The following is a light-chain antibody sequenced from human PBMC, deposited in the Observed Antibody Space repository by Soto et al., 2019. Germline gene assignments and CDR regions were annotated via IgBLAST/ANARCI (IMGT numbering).Light chain of an antibody. CDR1: QSVTSSS. CDR2: GAS. J-gene: IGKJ1*01. Sequence: ETVLTQSPGTLSLSPGERATLSCRASQSVTSSSLAWYQQRPGQAPRLLVSGASSSATGIPDRSSGGGSGTDFTLTISRLEPEDFAVYFCLQYGNLPQTFGQGTKVDIK. CDR3: LQYGNLPQT. V-gene: IGKV3-20*01.